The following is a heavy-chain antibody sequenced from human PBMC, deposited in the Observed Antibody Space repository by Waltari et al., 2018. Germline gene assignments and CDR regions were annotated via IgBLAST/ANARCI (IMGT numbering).Heavy chain of an antibody. D-gene: IGHD4-4*01. J-gene: IGHJ4*02. Sequence: QVQLVQSGAEVKKPGSSVKVSCKASGGTFSSYAISWVRQAPGPGLEWMGGVIPIFGTANYGKKFKGRGTSTTDEATSTAYMELSSLGSEDTAVYDCAREPHDYRNYPQQQLENWGQGTLVTVSS. CDR3: AREPHDYRNYPQQQLEN. CDR2: VIPIFGTA. CDR1: GGTFSSYA. V-gene: IGHV1-69*05.